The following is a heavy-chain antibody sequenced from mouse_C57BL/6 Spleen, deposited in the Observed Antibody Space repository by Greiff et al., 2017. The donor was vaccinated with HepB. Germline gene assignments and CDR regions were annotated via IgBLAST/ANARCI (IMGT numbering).Heavy chain of an antibody. CDR1: GYTFTDYY. CDR2: IYPGSGNT. Sequence: QVQLQQSGAELVRPGASVKLSCKASGYTFTDYYINWVKQRPGQGLEWIARIYPGSGNTYYNEKFKGKATLTAEKSSSTAYMQLSSLTSEDSAVYFCARDLYDGYYAWFAYWGQGTLVTVSA. V-gene: IGHV1-76*01. CDR3: ARDLYDGYYAWFAY. J-gene: IGHJ3*01. D-gene: IGHD2-3*01.